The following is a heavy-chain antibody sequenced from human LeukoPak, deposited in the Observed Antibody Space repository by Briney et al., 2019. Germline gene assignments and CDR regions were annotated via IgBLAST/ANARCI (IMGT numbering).Heavy chain of an antibody. J-gene: IGHJ4*02. CDR3: AKRGVGYCTSTSCFGY. D-gene: IGHD2-2*01. Sequence: GGSLRLSYAASGFTFSNAWMSWVRQAPGKGLEWVSAISGSGGSTYYADSVKGRFTISRDNSKNTLYLQMNSLRAEDTAVYYCAKRGVGYCTSTSCFGYWGQGTLVTVSS. CDR2: ISGSGGST. CDR1: GFTFSNAW. V-gene: IGHV3-23*01.